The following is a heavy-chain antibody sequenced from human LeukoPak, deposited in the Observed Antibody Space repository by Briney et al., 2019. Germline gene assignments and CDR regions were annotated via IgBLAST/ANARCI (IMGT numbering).Heavy chain of an antibody. Sequence: PGGSLRLSCAASGFIFSDYYMTWIRQTPGKGLEWLSYISDSGSTINYADSVKGRLTISRDNAKNTLYLQMNSLRAEDTAVYYCTVSGSYYSSSDNWFDPWGQGTLVTVSS. J-gene: IGHJ5*02. CDR3: TVSGSYYSSSDNWFDP. D-gene: IGHD3-10*01. V-gene: IGHV3-11*04. CDR2: ISDSGSTI. CDR1: GFIFSDYY.